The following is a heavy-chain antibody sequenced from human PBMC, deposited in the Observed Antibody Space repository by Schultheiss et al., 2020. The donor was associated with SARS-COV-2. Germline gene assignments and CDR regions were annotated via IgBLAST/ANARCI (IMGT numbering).Heavy chain of an antibody. CDR3: AKGESLGELSISLDY. Sequence: SQTLSLTCTVSGGSISSYYWSWIRQPPGKGLEWIGYIYYSGSTNYNPSLKSRVTILVDTSKNQFSLKLSSVTAADTAVYYCAKGESLGELSISLDYWGQGTLVTVSS. CDR2: IYYSGST. D-gene: IGHD3-16*02. V-gene: IGHV4-59*12. J-gene: IGHJ4*02. CDR1: GGSISSYY.